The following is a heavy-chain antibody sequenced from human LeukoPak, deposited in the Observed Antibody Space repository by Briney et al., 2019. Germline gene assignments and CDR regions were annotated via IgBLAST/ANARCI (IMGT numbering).Heavy chain of an antibody. J-gene: IGHJ3*02. D-gene: IGHD3-22*01. CDR2: IYHSGST. Sequence: SETLSLTCTVSGGSISSGGYYWSWTRQPPGKGLEWIGYIYHSGSTYYNPSLKSRVTISVDTSKNQFSLKLSSVTAADTAVYYCARDHYDSSGSLSAFDIWGQGTMVTVSS. CDR3: ARDHYDSSGSLSAFDI. V-gene: IGHV4-30-2*05. CDR1: GGSISSGGYY.